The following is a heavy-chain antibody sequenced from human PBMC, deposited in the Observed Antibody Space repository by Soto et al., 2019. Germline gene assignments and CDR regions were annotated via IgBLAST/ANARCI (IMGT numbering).Heavy chain of an antibody. V-gene: IGHV4-31*03. CDR3: ARDGTLEAAAGDYYYGMDV. Sequence: QVQLQESGPGLVKPSQTLSLTCTVSGGSISSGGYYWRWIRQHPGKGLEWIGYRYYSGSTYYNPVRTSRVTISVDTSKNQLSLKLSSVTAADTAVYYCARDGTLEAAAGDYYYGMDVWGQGTTVTVSS. D-gene: IGHD6-13*01. CDR1: GGSISSGGYY. J-gene: IGHJ6*02. CDR2: RYYSGST.